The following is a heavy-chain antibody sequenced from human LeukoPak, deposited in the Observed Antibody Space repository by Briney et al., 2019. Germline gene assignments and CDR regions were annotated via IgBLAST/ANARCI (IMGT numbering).Heavy chain of an antibody. Sequence: PGGSLRLSCAASGFTFSTYTMNWVRQAPGKGLEWVSYISSSGSTIDYADSVKGRFTISRDNAKNSLYLQMNSLRAEDTAVYYCATTPLGYCSGGSCSDFDYWGQGTLVTVSS. CDR1: GFTFSTYT. V-gene: IGHV3-48*04. J-gene: IGHJ4*02. CDR3: ATTPLGYCSGGSCSDFDY. D-gene: IGHD2-15*01. CDR2: ISSSGSTI.